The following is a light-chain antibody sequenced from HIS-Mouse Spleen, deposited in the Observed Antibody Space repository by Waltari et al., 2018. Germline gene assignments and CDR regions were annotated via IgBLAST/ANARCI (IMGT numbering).Light chain of an antibody. CDR1: QSVSSY. CDR2: DAS. CDR3: QQRSNWQGIT. Sequence: EIVLTQSPATLSLSPGERATLSCRASQSVSSYLAWYQQKPGQAPRLLIYDASNRATGIPARFSGSGPGTDFPLTISSLEPEDFAVYYCQQRSNWQGITFGQGTRLEIK. V-gene: IGKV3D-11*02. J-gene: IGKJ5*01.